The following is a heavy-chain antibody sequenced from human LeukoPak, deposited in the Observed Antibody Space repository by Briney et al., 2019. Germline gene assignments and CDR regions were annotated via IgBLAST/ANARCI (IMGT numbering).Heavy chain of an antibody. CDR2: VNHSGIT. CDR3: ARPAVRGVMGRFFDS. D-gene: IGHD3-10*01. J-gene: IGHJ4*02. Sequence: SETLSLTCTVSGGSISSYYWSWIRQPPGKGLEWIGEVNHSGITIYDPSLKSRVTISVDTPKNQFSLKVTFVTAADTAVYYCARPAVRGVMGRFFDSWGQGTLVTVSS. CDR1: GGSISSYY. V-gene: IGHV4-34*01.